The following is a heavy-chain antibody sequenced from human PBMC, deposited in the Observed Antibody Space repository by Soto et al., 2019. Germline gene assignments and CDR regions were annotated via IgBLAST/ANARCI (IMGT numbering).Heavy chain of an antibody. Sequence: QVQLVQSGAEVKKPGSSVKVSCKASGGTFSSYAISWVRQAPGQGLEWMGGIIPIFGTANYAQKFQGGVTITADESTSTAYMELSSLRSEDTAVYYCARDSVGGVVIQNYYYGMDVWGQGTTVTVSS. CDR1: GGTFSSYA. CDR3: ARDSVGGVVIQNYYYGMDV. D-gene: IGHD3-3*01. V-gene: IGHV1-69*01. CDR2: IIPIFGTA. J-gene: IGHJ6*02.